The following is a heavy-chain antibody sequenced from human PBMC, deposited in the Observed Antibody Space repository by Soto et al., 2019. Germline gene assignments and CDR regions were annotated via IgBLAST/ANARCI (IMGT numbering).Heavy chain of an antibody. CDR2: IYYSGST. J-gene: IGHJ3*02. Sequence: SETLSLTCTVSGGSISSGGYYWSWIRQHPGKGLEWIGYIYYSGSTYYNPSIKSRVTISVDTSKNQFSLKLSSVTAADTAVYYCARSHGSSSGAFDIWGQGTMVTVSS. CDR1: GGSISSGGYY. CDR3: ARSHGSSSGAFDI. V-gene: IGHV4-31*03. D-gene: IGHD6-6*01.